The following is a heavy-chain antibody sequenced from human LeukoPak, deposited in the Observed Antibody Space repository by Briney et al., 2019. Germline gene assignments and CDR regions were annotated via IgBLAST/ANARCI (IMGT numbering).Heavy chain of an antibody. J-gene: IGHJ4*02. Sequence: GGSLRLSCAASGFTFDDYGMSWVRQAPGKGLGWVSGINWNGGSTGYADSVKGRFTISRDNAKNSLYLQMNSLRAEDTALYHCARDSGSGSYRDWGQGTLVTVSS. CDR1: GFTFDDYG. V-gene: IGHV3-20*01. CDR2: INWNGGST. D-gene: IGHD3-10*01. CDR3: ARDSGSGSYRD.